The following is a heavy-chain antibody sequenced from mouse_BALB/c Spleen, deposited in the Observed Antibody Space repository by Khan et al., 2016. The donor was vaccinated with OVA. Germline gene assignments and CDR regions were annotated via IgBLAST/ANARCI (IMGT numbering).Heavy chain of an antibody. CDR3: ARSNYYGSGLYALDY. V-gene: IGHV1S41*01. D-gene: IGHD1-1*01. J-gene: IGHJ4*01. CDR2: IAPGSGST. CDR1: GYTFTSYW. Sequence: DLVTPGASVKLSCRASGYTFTSYWINWIKQRPGQGLEWIGRIAPGSGSTSYNGMFRGKATLTVDSSSNKAYIQLNSLSSEDSAVFFCARSNYYGSGLYALDYWGQGTSVTVSS.